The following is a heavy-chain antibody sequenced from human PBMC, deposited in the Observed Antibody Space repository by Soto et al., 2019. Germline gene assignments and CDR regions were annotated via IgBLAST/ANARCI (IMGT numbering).Heavy chain of an antibody. D-gene: IGHD3-3*01. V-gene: IGHV4-4*07. J-gene: IGHJ6*02. CDR2: IYTSGST. CDR3: ARAPSSGYDFWSGYYTYYYYGMDV. CDR1: GGSISSYY. Sequence: SETLSLTCTVSGGSISSYYWSWIRQPAGKGLEWIGRIYTSGSTNYNPSLKSRVTMSVDTSKNQFSLKLSPVTTADTAVYYCARAPSSGYDFWSGYYTYYYYGMDVWGQGTTVTVSS.